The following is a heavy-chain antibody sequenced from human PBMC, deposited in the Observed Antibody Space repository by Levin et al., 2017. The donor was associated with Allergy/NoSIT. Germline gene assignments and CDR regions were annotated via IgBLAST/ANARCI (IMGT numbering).Heavy chain of an antibody. D-gene: IGHD6-19*01. CDR3: ARHLFFKAVAGFGAFDI. CDR2: IYYSGST. Sequence: PSETLSLTCTVSGGSISSSSYYWGWIRQPPGKGLEWIGSIYYSGSTYYNPSLKSRVTISVDTSKNQFSLKLSSVTAADTAVYYCARHLFFKAVAGFGAFDIWGQGTMVTVSS. J-gene: IGHJ3*02. CDR1: GGSISSSSYY. V-gene: IGHV4-39*01.